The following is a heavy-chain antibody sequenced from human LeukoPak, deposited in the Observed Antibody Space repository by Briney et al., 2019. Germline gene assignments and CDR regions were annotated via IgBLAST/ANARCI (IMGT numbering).Heavy chain of an antibody. V-gene: IGHV4-39*01. D-gene: IGHD2-2*02. CDR1: GGSISSSNYY. CDR2: IYYSGST. J-gene: IGHJ5*02. Sequence: SETLSLTCTVSGGSISSSNYYWGWNRQPPGKGLEWIGSIYYSGSTYYNLSLKSRVTISVDTSKIQFSLKLNSVTAADTAVYYCARHRDCSPSSCYTSWFDPWGQGTLVTVSS. CDR3: ARHRDCSPSSCYTSWFDP.